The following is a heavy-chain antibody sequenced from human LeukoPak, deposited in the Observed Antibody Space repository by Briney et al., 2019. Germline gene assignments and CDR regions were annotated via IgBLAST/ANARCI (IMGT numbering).Heavy chain of an antibody. CDR3: ATSVGAEYFQH. V-gene: IGHV5-10-1*01. CDR1: GYSFTSYW. Sequence: GESLKTSCKGSGYSFTSYWISWVRQMPGKGLEWMGRIDPSDSYTNYSPSFQGHVTISADKSITTAYLQWRSLKASDTAMFYCATSVGAEYFQHWGQGTLVTVSS. J-gene: IGHJ1*01. CDR2: IDPSDSYT.